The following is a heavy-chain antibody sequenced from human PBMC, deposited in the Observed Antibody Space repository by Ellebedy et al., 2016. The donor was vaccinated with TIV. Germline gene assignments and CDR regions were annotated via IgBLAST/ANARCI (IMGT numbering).Heavy chain of an antibody. Sequence: ASVKVSCKASGYTFTSYGITWVRQAPGQGLEWMGWISPHNGHTNYAQKPQGRVTMTTESSTRTAYMELRSLRSYDTAVYYCARDQETSQYYYGSGTYIVWFDPWGPGTLVTVAS. CDR2: ISPHNGHT. CDR1: GYTFTSYG. J-gene: IGHJ5*02. D-gene: IGHD3-10*01. CDR3: ARDQETSQYYYGSGTYIVWFDP. V-gene: IGHV1-18*01.